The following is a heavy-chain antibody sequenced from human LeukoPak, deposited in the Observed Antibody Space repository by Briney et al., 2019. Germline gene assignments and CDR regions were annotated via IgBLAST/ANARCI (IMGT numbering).Heavy chain of an antibody. Sequence: GGSLRLSCAASGFTFDDYAMSWVRQAPGKGLEWVSYISSSTSTIYYADSVKGRFTISRDNAKNSLCLQMNSLRAEDTAVYYCAREHNYYDSSGYFSGNAFDIWGQGTMVTVSS. CDR2: ISSSTSTI. CDR3: AREHNYYDSSGYFSGNAFDI. J-gene: IGHJ3*02. CDR1: GFTFDDYA. V-gene: IGHV3-48*01. D-gene: IGHD3-22*01.